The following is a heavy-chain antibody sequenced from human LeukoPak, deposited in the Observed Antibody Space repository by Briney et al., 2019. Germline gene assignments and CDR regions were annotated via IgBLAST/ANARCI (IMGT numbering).Heavy chain of an antibody. CDR2: ISGSGGST. CDR1: GFTVSSNY. CDR3: AKFPGELLSIFYYFDY. V-gene: IGHV3-23*01. J-gene: IGHJ4*02. Sequence: PGGSLRLSCAASGFTVSSNYMSWVRQAPGKGLEWVSAISGSGGSTYYADSVKGRFTISRDNSKNTLYLQMNSLRAEDTAVYYCAKFPGELLSIFYYFDYWGQGTLVTVSS. D-gene: IGHD3-10*01.